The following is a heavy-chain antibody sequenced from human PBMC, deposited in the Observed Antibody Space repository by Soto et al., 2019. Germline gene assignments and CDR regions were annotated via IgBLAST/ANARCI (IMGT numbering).Heavy chain of an antibody. CDR1: GFTFSSYA. CDR2: ISGSGGST. Sequence: GGSLRLSCAASGFTFSSYAMSWVRQAPGKGLEWVSAISGSGGSTYYADSVKGRFTISRDNSKNTLYLQMNSLRAEDTAVYYCAKDRGSHYDFCSGYYDGMDVWGQGTTVTVSS. D-gene: IGHD3-3*01. CDR3: AKDRGSHYDFCSGYYDGMDV. J-gene: IGHJ6*02. V-gene: IGHV3-23*01.